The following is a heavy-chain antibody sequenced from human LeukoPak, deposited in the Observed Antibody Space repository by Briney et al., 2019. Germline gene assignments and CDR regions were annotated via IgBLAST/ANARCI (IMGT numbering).Heavy chain of an antibody. Sequence: SETLSLTCTVSGGSISSSTYYWGWIRQPPGTGLEWIGSIYYSGSTYYNPSLKSRVTISVDTSKNQFSLRLSSVTAADTAVYYCARLADCSSTSCYDYWGQGTLVTVSS. CDR3: ARLADCSSTSCYDY. D-gene: IGHD2-2*01. CDR2: IYYSGST. V-gene: IGHV4-39*01. CDR1: GGSISSSTYY. J-gene: IGHJ4*02.